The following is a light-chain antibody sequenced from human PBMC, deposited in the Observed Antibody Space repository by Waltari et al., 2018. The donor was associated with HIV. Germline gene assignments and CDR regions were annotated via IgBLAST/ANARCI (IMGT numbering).Light chain of an antibody. CDR2: RND. J-gene: IGLJ3*02. CDR3: STWDNSLSHWV. V-gene: IGLV1-47*01. Sequence: QSVVTPPPSASGTLGQIISISYSGNLSNLGGTFVLCYQQRPGTAPRLLIHRNDQRPSGVPDRFSGSKSATSASLAISGLRSEDEADYHCSTWDNSLSHWVFGGGTKVTVL. CDR1: LSNLGGTF.